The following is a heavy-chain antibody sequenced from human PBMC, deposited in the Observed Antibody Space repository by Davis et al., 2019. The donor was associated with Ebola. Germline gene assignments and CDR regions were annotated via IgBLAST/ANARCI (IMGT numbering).Heavy chain of an antibody. J-gene: IGHJ6*02. CDR1: GFTFRTHS. Sequence: GGSLRLSCAASGFTFRTHSMMWVRQAPGKGLQWVSYITNSGTVDYADSVRGRLTISSDKVRNILYLQMDSLRDEDTAVYYCASHYGMDVWGQGTTVTVSS. CDR3: ASHYGMDV. CDR2: ITNSGTV. V-gene: IGHV3-69-1*01.